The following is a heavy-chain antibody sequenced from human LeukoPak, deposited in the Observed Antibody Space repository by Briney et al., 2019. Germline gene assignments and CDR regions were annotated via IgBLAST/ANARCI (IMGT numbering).Heavy chain of an antibody. J-gene: IGHJ4*02. CDR3: ARGVGNILTGYSLDY. V-gene: IGHV4-34*01. CDR1: GGSFSGYY. D-gene: IGHD3-9*01. Sequence: SETLSLTCAVYGGSFSGYYWSWIRQPPGKGLEWIGEINHSGSTNYNPSLKSRVTIPVDTSKNQFSLKLNSVTAADTAVYYCARGVGNILTGYSLDYWGQGTLVTVSS. CDR2: INHSGST.